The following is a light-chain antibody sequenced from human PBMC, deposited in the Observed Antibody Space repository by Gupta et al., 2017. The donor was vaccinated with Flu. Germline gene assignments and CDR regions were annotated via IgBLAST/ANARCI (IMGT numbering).Light chain of an antibody. CDR3: SSYTSSSDYV. Sequence: SAMTQPASVSASPGQSITISCTGTSSDVGGYNYVSWYQQHPGKAPKLMIYEVSKRPSGVSNRFSGSKSGNTASLTISGLQAEDEADYYCSSYTSSSDYVFGTGTKVTVL. J-gene: IGLJ1*01. V-gene: IGLV2-14*01. CDR1: SSDVGGYNY. CDR2: EVS.